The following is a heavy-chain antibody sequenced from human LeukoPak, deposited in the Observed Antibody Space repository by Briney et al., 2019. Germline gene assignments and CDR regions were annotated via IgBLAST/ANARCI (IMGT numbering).Heavy chain of an antibody. CDR1: GGSISSYY. CDR3: AREDSDYVWGSYRYTSCFDY. Sequence: SETLSLTCTVSGGSISSYYWSWIRQPPGKGLEWIGYIYYSGSTNYNPSLKSRVTISVDTSKNQFSLKLSSVTAADTAVYYCAREDSDYVWGSYRYTSCFDYWGQGTLVTVSS. V-gene: IGHV4-59*12. CDR2: IYYSGST. D-gene: IGHD3-16*02. J-gene: IGHJ4*02.